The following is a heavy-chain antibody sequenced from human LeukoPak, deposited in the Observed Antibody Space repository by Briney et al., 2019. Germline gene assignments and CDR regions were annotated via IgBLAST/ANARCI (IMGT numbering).Heavy chain of an antibody. CDR2: IFPGDSDT. Sequence: KCGESLKISCRISGYSFSSYWIAWVRHMPGKGLEWMGIIFPGDSDTKYSPSFRGQVTISADKSISTAYLQWSSLKASDTAMYYCARWGAGYSYGIKTDSYYYYGMDVWGQGTTVTVSS. CDR3: ARWGAGYSYGIKTDSYYYYGMDV. D-gene: IGHD5-18*01. J-gene: IGHJ6*02. CDR1: GYSFSSYW. V-gene: IGHV5-51*01.